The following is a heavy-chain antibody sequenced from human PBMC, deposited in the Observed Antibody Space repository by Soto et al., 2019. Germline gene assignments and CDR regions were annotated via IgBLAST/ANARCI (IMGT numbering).Heavy chain of an antibody. CDR2: MNPNSGNT. Sequence: ASVKVSCKASGYTFTSYDINWVRQATGQGLEWMGWMNPNSGNTGYAQKFQGRVTMTRNTSISTAYMELSSLRSEDTAVYYCGCDCFWRGSYSQGVWGQGTTVTVSS. CDR1: GYTFTSYD. D-gene: IGHD3-3*01. V-gene: IGHV1-8*01. J-gene: IGHJ6*02. CDR3: GCDCFWRGSYSQGV.